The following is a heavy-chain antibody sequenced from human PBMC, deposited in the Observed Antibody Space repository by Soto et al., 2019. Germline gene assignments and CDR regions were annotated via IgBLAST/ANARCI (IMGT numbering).Heavy chain of an antibody. CDR3: AKGPASAWVYYFDY. J-gene: IGHJ4*02. D-gene: IGHD6-13*01. V-gene: IGHV3-9*01. CDR2: ISWNSGSI. Sequence: EVQLVESGGGLVQPGRSLRLSCAASGFTFDDYAMHWVRQAPGKGLEWVSGISWNSGSIGYADSVKGRFTISRDNAKNSLYLQMNGLRAEDTALYYCAKGPASAWVYYFDYWGQGTLVTVSS. CDR1: GFTFDDYA.